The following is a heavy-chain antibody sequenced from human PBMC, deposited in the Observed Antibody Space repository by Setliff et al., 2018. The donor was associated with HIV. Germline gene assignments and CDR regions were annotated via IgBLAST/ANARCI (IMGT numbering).Heavy chain of an antibody. D-gene: IGHD1-26*01. J-gene: IGHJ5*02. V-gene: IGHV4-34*01. CDR1: GGSFSGFY. Sequence: SETLSLTCAVYGGSFSGFYWSWIRQPPGKGLEWIGCISHSGNTNFNPSLNSRVTISLDTSKNQFSLRLTSLTAADTAIYYCARSTVGAGASFPWGRGILVTVSS. CDR2: ISHSGNT. CDR3: ARSTVGAGASFP.